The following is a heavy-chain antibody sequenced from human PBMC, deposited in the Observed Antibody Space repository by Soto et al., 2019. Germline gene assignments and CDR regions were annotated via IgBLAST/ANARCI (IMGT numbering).Heavy chain of an antibody. V-gene: IGHV1-2*04. CDR3: ARDNYDYDILTGYNWFDP. J-gene: IGHJ5*02. Sequence: VSVKVSCKASGYTFTGYYMHWVRQAPGQGLEWMGWINPNSGGTNYAQKFQGWVTMTRDTSISTAYMELSRLRSDDTAVYYCARDNYDYDILTGYNWFDPWGQGTLVTVSS. CDR1: GYTFTGYY. CDR2: INPNSGGT. D-gene: IGHD3-9*01.